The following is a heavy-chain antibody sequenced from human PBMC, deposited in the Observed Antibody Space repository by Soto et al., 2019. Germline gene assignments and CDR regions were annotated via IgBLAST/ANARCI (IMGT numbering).Heavy chain of an antibody. CDR1: GYPFTHYG. J-gene: IGHJ6*02. V-gene: IGHV1-18*01. Sequence: ASVKVSCKSSGYPFTHYGITWVRQAPGQGLEWMGWISPYNGNTNYGQTLQGRVTLTTDTSMSTVYMELRSLRSDDTAVYYCAWGRLVPAAPAHYYYGMAVWGQGTTVTVSS. D-gene: IGHD2-2*01. CDR3: AWGRLVPAAPAHYYYGMAV. CDR2: ISPYNGNT.